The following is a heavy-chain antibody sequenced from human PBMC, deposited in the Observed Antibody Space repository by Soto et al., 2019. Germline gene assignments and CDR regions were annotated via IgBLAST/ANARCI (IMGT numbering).Heavy chain of an antibody. J-gene: IGHJ4*02. V-gene: IGHV3-23*01. Sequence: PGGSLRLSCAASGFTFSSYAMTWVRQAPGKGLEWVSTISGSGGNTYYADSAKGRFTISRDNSKNTLYLQLNSLTDADTALYYCAKDLTRGPPFFDYWGQGSLVTVSS. CDR2: ISGSGGNT. CDR3: AKDLTRGPPFFDY. CDR1: GFTFSSYA.